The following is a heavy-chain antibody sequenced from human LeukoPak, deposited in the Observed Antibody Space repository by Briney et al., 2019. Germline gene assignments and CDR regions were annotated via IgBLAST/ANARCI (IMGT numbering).Heavy chain of an antibody. CDR3: AREGVVTPFDY. CDR1: GGSISSGDYY. J-gene: IGHJ4*02. D-gene: IGHD4-23*01. Sequence: KTSETLSLTCTVSGGSISSGDYYWSWIRQPPGKGLEWIGYIYYSGSTYYNPSLKSRVTISVDTSKNQFSLKLSSVTAADTAVYYCAREGVVTPFDYWGQGTLVTVSS. V-gene: IGHV4-30-4*01. CDR2: IYYSGST.